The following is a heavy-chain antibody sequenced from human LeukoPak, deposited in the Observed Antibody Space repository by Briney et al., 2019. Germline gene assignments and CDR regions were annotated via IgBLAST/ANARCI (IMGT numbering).Heavy chain of an antibody. D-gene: IGHD6-19*01. CDR1: GFTFSSYA. Sequence: TGGSLRLSCAASGFTFSSYAMSWVRQAPGKGLEWVAVIWYDGSNKYYADSVKGRFTISRDNSKNTLYLQMNSLRAEDTAVYYCAREGASGAFDIWGQGTMVTVSS. CDR2: IWYDGSNK. CDR3: AREGASGAFDI. J-gene: IGHJ3*02. V-gene: IGHV3-33*08.